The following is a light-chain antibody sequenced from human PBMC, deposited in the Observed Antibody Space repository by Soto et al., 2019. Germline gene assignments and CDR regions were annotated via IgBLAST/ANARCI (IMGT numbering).Light chain of an antibody. Sequence: QLVLTQSPSASASLGASVKLTCTLSSGHSSYAIAWHQQQPEKGPRYLMKLNSDGSHSKGDGIPDRFSGSSSGAERYLTISSLQAEEGGELYFQTLGNGIPVFGRRTKPT. CDR3: QTLGNGIPV. V-gene: IGLV4-69*01. CDR1: SGHSSYA. J-gene: IGLJ3*02. CDR2: LNSDGSH.